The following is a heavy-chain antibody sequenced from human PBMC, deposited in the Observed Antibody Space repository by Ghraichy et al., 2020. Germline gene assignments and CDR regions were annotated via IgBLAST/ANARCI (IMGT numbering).Heavy chain of an antibody. Sequence: LSLTCAASGFTFSSYAMSWVRQAPGKGLEWVPAISGSGGSTYYADSVKGRFTISRDNSKNMLYLQMNSLRAEDTAVYYCAKTRYYDSSGYFVPLYYFDYWGQGTLVTVSS. J-gene: IGHJ4*02. D-gene: IGHD3-22*01. CDR2: ISGSGGST. CDR1: GFTFSSYA. CDR3: AKTRYYDSSGYFVPLYYFDY. V-gene: IGHV3-23*01.